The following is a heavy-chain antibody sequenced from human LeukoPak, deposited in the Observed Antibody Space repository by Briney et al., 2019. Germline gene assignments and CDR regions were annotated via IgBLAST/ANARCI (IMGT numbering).Heavy chain of an antibody. CDR2: IIPIFGIA. CDR1: GGTFSSYA. J-gene: IGHJ1*01. Sequence: ASVKVSCKASGGTFSSYAISWVRQAPGQGLEWMGRIIPIFGIANYAQKFQGRVTITADKSTSTAYMELSSLRSEDTAVYYCARESGSGWYRDLAEYFQHWGQGTLVTVSS. CDR3: ARESGSGWYRDLAEYFQH. D-gene: IGHD6-19*01. V-gene: IGHV1-69*04.